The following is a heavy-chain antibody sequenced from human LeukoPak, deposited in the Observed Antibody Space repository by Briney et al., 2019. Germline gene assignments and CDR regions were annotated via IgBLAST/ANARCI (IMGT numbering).Heavy chain of an antibody. J-gene: IGHJ5*02. D-gene: IGHD6-13*01. CDR1: GGTFSSYA. CDR2: IIPIFGTA. V-gene: IGHV1-69*06. Sequence: GASVKASCKASGGTFSSYAISWVRQAPGQGLEWMGGIIPIFGTANYAQKFQGRVTITADKSTSTAYMELSSLRSEDTAVYYCAGTIAAAGGLASFDPWGQGTLVTVSS. CDR3: AGTIAAAGGLASFDP.